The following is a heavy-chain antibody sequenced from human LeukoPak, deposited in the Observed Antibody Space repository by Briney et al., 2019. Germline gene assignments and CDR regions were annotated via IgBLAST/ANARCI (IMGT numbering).Heavy chain of an antibody. V-gene: IGHV3-53*01. CDR2: IYSGATT. CDR3: ASLEGGPSDGR. Sequence: GRSLRLSCEVSGFSVSSRYMTCVRQPPGEGLECDAVIYSGATTYHIDSVKGRFTISRDISKSTMYLEMNNLRVEDTATYYCASLEGGPSDGRWGQGTLVIVSS. D-gene: IGHD3-3*01. CDR1: GFSVSSRY. J-gene: IGHJ4*02.